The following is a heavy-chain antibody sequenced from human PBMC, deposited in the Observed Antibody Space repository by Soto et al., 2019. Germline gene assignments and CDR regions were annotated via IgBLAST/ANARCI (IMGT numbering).Heavy chain of an antibody. V-gene: IGHV4-34*01. CDR3: ARHNYDSSGYYHYYYGMDV. D-gene: IGHD3-22*01. CDR1: GGSGGSFSGYY. Sequence: QVQLQQWGAGLLKPSETLSLTCAVYGGSGGSFSGYYWSWIRQPPGKGLEWIGEINHSGSTNYNPSLNGRVTISVDTSKNQFSLKMSSVTAADTADYYCARHNYDSSGYYHYYYGMDVWGQGTTVTVSS. CDR2: INHSGST. J-gene: IGHJ6*02.